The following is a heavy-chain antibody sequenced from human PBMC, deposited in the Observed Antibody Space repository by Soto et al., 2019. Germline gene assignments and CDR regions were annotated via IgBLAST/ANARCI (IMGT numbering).Heavy chain of an antibody. CDR3: ARAPDNWNPRNYGMDV. CDR1: GGTCSSYA. Sequence: QVQLVQSGAEVKKPGSSVKVSCKASGGTCSSYAISWVRQAPGQALEWMGGIIHIFGTANYAQKFQGRVTITADESTSTDYMELSSLRSEDTAVYYCARAPDNWNPRNYGMDVWGQGTTVTGSS. J-gene: IGHJ6*02. D-gene: IGHD1-20*01. V-gene: IGHV1-69*01. CDR2: IIHIFGTA.